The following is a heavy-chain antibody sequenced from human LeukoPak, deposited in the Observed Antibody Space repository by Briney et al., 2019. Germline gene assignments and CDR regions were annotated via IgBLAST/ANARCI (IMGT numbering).Heavy chain of an antibody. D-gene: IGHD3-3*01. J-gene: IGHJ6*03. V-gene: IGHV4-4*09. Sequence: SETLSFTCTVSGGSISSYYWSWIRQPPGKGLEWIGYIYTSGSTNYNPSLKSRVTISVDTSKNQFSLKLSSVTAADTAVYYCARRFLEWPKGVYYMDVWGKGTTVTVSS. CDR1: GGSISSYY. CDR3: ARRFLEWPKGVYYMDV. CDR2: IYTSGST.